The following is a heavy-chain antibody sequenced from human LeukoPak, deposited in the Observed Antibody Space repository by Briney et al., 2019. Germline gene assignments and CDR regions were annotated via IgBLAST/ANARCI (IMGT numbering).Heavy chain of an antibody. Sequence: GGSLRLSCAASGFTFSSYAMSWVRQAPGKGLEWVSAISGSGGSTYYADSVKGRFTISRDNSKNTLYLQMNSLRAEDTAVYYCAKDTFLRQLGRGDAFDIWGQGTMVTVSS. CDR1: GFTFSSYA. CDR3: AKDTFLRQLGRGDAFDI. D-gene: IGHD6-13*01. V-gene: IGHV3-23*01. CDR2: ISGSGGST. J-gene: IGHJ3*02.